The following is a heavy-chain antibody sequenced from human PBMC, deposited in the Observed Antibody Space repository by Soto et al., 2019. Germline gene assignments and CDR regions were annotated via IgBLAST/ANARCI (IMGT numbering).Heavy chain of an antibody. J-gene: IGHJ4*02. Sequence: QIQLAQSGGEMKKPGASVKVSCKASGYTFTSYGISWVRQAPGQGLEWVGWISAHNGDTRYAQNLQGRITMTTDTFTNTAYRELTSLTSDDTAVYYCARDWSRYYDSSGLMWFYWGQGTLVTVSS. D-gene: IGHD3-22*01. CDR1: GYTFTSYG. CDR3: ARDWSRYYDSSGLMWFY. CDR2: ISAHNGDT. V-gene: IGHV1-18*01.